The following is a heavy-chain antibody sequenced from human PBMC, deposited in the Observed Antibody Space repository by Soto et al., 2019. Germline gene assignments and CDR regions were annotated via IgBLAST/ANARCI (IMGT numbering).Heavy chain of an antibody. CDR3: SRHIGGYYGSGRYYYGMDV. J-gene: IGHJ6*02. CDR2: IYPGDSDT. D-gene: IGHD3-10*01. Sequence: PGESLKISCKGSGYSFTSYWIGWVRQMPGKGLEWMGIIYPGDSDTRYSPSFQGQVTISADKSISTAYLQWSSLKASDTAMYYCSRHIGGYYGSGRYYYGMDVWGQGTTVTVSS. CDR1: GYSFTSYW. V-gene: IGHV5-51*01.